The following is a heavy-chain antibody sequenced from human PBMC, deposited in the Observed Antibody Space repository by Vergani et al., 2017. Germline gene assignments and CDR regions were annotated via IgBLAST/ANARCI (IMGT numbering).Heavy chain of an antibody. CDR1: GFTFSSYE. J-gene: IGHJ6*03. CDR3: ARGASVGFLEWPSPYYYYYMDV. Sequence: EVQLVESGGGLVQPGGSLRLSCAASGFTFSSYEMNWVRQAPGKGLEWVSYISSSGSTIYYADSVKGRFTISRDNAKNSLYLQMNSLRAEDTAVYYCARGASVGFLEWPSPYYYYYMDVWGKGTTVTVSS. CDR2: ISSSGSTI. V-gene: IGHV3-48*03. D-gene: IGHD3-3*01.